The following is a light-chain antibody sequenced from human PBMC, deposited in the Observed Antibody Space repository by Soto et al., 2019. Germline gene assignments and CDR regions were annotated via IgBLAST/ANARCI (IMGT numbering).Light chain of an antibody. CDR1: SYNIGSST. CDR2: SNN. CDR3: AAWDDSLNGYV. Sequence: QSVLTERPAGYGTXGQRVTISCSGSSYNIGSSTVNWYQQLPGTAPKLLIYSNNQRPSGVPDRFSGSKSGTSASLAISGLQSEDEADYYCAAWDDSLNGYVIGTGTKVTV. J-gene: IGLJ1*01. V-gene: IGLV1-44*01.